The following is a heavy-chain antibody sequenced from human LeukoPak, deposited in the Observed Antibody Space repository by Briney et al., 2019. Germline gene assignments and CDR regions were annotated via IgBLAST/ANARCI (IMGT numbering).Heavy chain of an antibody. V-gene: IGHV3-7*01. CDR3: ARSPAGDAWPPAYYMDV. CDR1: GFTFSDYW. J-gene: IGHJ6*03. D-gene: IGHD3-10*01. CDR2: IKQDGSEK. Sequence: GGSLRLSCVGSGFTFSDYWMSWVRQAPGKGLEWVANIKQDGSEKDYVDALKGRFTISRDNAKNSLYLQMNSLRADDTAVYFCARSPAGDAWPPAYYMDVWGKGTTVTVSS.